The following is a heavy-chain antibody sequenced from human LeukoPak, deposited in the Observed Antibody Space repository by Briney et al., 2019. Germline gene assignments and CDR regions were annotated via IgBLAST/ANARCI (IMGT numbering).Heavy chain of an antibody. J-gene: IGHJ5*02. V-gene: IGHV4-59*01. D-gene: IGHD2-15*01. CDR1: GGSISSYY. Sequence: PSETLSLTCTVSGGSISSYYWSWIRQPPGKGLEWIGYIYYSGSTNYNPSLKSRVTISVDTSKNQFSLKLSSVTAADTAVYYCARQTRDIAVVVPGTGWFDPWGQGTLVTVSS. CDR2: IYYSGST. CDR3: ARQTRDIAVVVPGTGWFDP.